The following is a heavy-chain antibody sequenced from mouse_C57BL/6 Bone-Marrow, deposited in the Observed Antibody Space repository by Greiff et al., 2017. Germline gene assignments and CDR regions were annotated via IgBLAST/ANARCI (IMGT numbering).Heavy chain of an antibody. CDR3: ARRNYYGSREGYFDV. CDR2: IWTGGGT. CDR1: GFSLTSYA. Sequence: VQGVESGPGLVAPSQSLSITCTVSGFSLTSYAISWVRQPPGKGLEWLGVIWTGGGTNYNSALKSRLSISKDNSKSQVFLKMNSLQTDDTARYXCARRNYYGSREGYFDVWGTGTTVTVSS. D-gene: IGHD1-1*01. J-gene: IGHJ1*03. V-gene: IGHV2-9-1*01.